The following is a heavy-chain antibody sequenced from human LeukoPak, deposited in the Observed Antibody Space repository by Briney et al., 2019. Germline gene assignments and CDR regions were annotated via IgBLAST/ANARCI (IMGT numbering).Heavy chain of an antibody. J-gene: IGHJ3*02. CDR1: GGSISSYY. D-gene: IGHD3-9*01. Sequence: SETLSLTCTVSGGSISSYYWSWIRQPPGKGLEWIGGIYTSGSTNYNPSLKSRVTMSVDTSKNQFSLKLSSVTAADTAVYYCARDRGYDILTGYGAFDIWGQGTMVTVSS. V-gene: IGHV4-4*07. CDR3: ARDRGYDILTGYGAFDI. CDR2: IYTSGST.